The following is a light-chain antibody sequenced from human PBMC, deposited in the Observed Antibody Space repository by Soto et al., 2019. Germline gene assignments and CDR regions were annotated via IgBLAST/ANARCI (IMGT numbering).Light chain of an antibody. V-gene: IGLV2-23*02. Sequence: QAVLTQPASVSGSPGQSITISCTGTNSDIGSYDLVSWYQQHPGKAPKLMIYEVSKRPSGLSNRFSGSKSGNTASLTISELQAEDGADYYCCSYAGTSALVFGGGTKLTVL. CDR2: EVS. CDR1: NSDIGSYDL. J-gene: IGLJ2*01. CDR3: CSYAGTSALV.